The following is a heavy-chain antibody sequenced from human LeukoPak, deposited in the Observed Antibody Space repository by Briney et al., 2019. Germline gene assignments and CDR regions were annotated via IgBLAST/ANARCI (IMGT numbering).Heavy chain of an antibody. J-gene: IGHJ4*02. Sequence: NTSETLSLTCTVSGGSISSYYWSWIRQPPGKGLEWIGYIYYSGSTNYNPSLKSRVTISVDTSKNQFSLKLSSVTAADTAVYYCARGAAAAGTGYWGQGTLVTVSS. CDR1: GGSISSYY. D-gene: IGHD6-13*01. CDR2: IYYSGST. CDR3: ARGAAAAGTGY. V-gene: IGHV4-59*01.